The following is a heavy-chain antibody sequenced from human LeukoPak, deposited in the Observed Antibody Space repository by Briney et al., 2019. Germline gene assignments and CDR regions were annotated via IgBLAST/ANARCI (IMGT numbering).Heavy chain of an antibody. CDR2: ISGSGGTT. CDR3: AKDSWELLGWFDP. Sequence: GGSLRLSCAASGFTFSNYGMSWVRQVPGKGLEWVSAISGSGGTTYYADSMKGRFTISRDNSKNTLYLQMNRLRTGDTAVYYCAKDSWELLGWFDPWGQGTLVTVSS. CDR1: GFTFSNYG. V-gene: IGHV3-23*01. D-gene: IGHD3-10*01. J-gene: IGHJ5*02.